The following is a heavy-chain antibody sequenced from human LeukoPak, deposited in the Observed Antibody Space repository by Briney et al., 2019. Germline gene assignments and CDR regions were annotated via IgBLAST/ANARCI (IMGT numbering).Heavy chain of an antibody. J-gene: IGHJ6*02. CDR2: ISSASNSI. CDR3: ARDHSGNYYYGMDV. Sequence: GGSLRLSCAASGFAFDYYSMNWVRQAPGKGLEWVSYISSASNSIYYADSVKGRFTISGDNAKNSLYLQMNSLRAEDTAVYYCARDHSGNYYYGMDVWGQGTTVTVSS. V-gene: IGHV3-48*04. D-gene: IGHD1-26*01. CDR1: GFAFDYYS.